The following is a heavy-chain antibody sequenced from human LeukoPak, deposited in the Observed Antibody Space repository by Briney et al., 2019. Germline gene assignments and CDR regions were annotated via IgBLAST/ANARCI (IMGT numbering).Heavy chain of an antibody. CDR1: GFTFSSYW. J-gene: IGHJ3*02. V-gene: IGHV3-74*01. D-gene: IGHD3-10*01. CDR3: ARDGGSGSYGAFDI. Sequence: GGSLRLSCAASGFTFSSYWMHWVRHAPGKGLVWVSRVKIDGSSTTYADSVKGRFTSSRDNAKNTLYLQMNRLRAEDTAVYYCARDGGSGSYGAFDIWGQGTMVTVSS. CDR2: VKIDGSST.